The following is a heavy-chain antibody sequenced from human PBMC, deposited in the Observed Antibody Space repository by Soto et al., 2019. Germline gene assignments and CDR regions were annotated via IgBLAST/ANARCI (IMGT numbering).Heavy chain of an antibody. CDR2: IYSGGST. Sequence: GGSLRLSCAASGFTVSSNYMSWVRQAPGKGLEWVSVIYSGGSTYYADSVKGRFTISRDNSKNTLYLQMNSLRAEDTAVYYCARVLVYYGSGPRVDYYMDVWGKGTTVTVSS. V-gene: IGHV3-66*01. D-gene: IGHD3-10*01. J-gene: IGHJ6*03. CDR3: ARVLVYYGSGPRVDYYMDV. CDR1: GFTVSSNY.